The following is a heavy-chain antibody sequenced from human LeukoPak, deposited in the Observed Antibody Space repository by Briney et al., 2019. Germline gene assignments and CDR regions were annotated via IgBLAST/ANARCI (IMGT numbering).Heavy chain of an antibody. Sequence: PSGTLSLTCTVSGGSTSSYYWSWIRQPPGKGLEWFGYIYYGGSTNYNPSLKSRVTISVDTSKNEFFLKRSSVTAADTAVYYCARYGVGAEYYSDYWGQGTLVSVSS. CDR1: GGSTSSYY. D-gene: IGHD1-26*01. CDR3: ARYGVGAEYYSDY. CDR2: IYYGGST. J-gene: IGHJ4*02. V-gene: IGHV4-59*01.